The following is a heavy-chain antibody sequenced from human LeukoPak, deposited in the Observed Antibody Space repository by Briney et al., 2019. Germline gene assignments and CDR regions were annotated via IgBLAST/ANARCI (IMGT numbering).Heavy chain of an antibody. D-gene: IGHD2-2*01. Sequence: GGSLRLSCAESGFTFSSYGMHWVRQAPGKGLEWVAFIRYDGSNKYYADSVKGRFTISRDNSKNTLYLQMNSLRAEDTAVYYCAKVDRTYQLPFWGIDYWGQGTLVTVSS. J-gene: IGHJ4*02. CDR3: AKVDRTYQLPFWGIDY. V-gene: IGHV3-30*02. CDR2: IRYDGSNK. CDR1: GFTFSSYG.